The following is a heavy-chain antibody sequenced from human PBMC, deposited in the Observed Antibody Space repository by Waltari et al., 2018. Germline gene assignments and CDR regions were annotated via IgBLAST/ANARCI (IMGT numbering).Heavy chain of an antibody. V-gene: IGHV4-59*01. Sequence: QVQLQESGPGLVKPSETLSLTCTVPGGSISSYDWSWIRQPPGKGLDWIGYIYYSGSTNYNPSLKSRVTISVDTSKNQFSLKLNSVTAADTTVYYCARGKYSFDYWGQGTLVTVSS. CDR1: GGSISSYD. J-gene: IGHJ4*02. CDR2: IYYSGST. CDR3: ARGKYSFDY.